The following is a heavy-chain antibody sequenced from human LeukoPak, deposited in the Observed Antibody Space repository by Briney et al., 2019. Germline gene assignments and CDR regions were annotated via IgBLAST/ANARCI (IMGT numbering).Heavy chain of an antibody. Sequence: PGGSLRLSCAASGFTFSSYAMSWVRQAPGKGLEWVSAISGSGGSTYYAGSVKGRFTISRDNSKNTLYLQMNSLRAEDTAVYYCANDLAVAGPGRDYWGQGTLVTVSS. CDR3: ANDLAVAGPGRDY. CDR2: ISGSGGST. D-gene: IGHD6-19*01. J-gene: IGHJ4*02. CDR1: GFTFSSYA. V-gene: IGHV3-23*01.